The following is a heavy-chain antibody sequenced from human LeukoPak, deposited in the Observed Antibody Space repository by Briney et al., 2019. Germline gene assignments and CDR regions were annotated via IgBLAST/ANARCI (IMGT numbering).Heavy chain of an antibody. Sequence: ASVKVSCKASGYTFTGYYMHWVRQAPGQGLEWMGWINPNSGGTNYAQKFQGRVTMTRDTSISTAYMELSRLRSDDTAVYYCARDFYGSGSYNTSPDYWGQGTLVTVSS. V-gene: IGHV1-2*02. CDR1: GYTFTGYY. J-gene: IGHJ4*02. CDR3: ARDFYGSGSYNTSPDY. D-gene: IGHD3-10*01. CDR2: INPNSGGT.